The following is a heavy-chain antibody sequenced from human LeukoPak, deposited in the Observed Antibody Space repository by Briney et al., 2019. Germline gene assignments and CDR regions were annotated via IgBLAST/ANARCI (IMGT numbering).Heavy chain of an antibody. J-gene: IGHJ4*02. CDR1: GFTFSIYA. V-gene: IGHV3-23*01. CDR2: ISGSGGST. Sequence: PGGSLRLSCAASGFTFSIYAMSWVRQAPGKGLEWVSGISGSGGSTYYADSVKGRFTISRDNSKNTLYLQMNSLRAVDTAVYYCAKEGGPLAYGYFDYWGQGTLVTVSS. D-gene: IGHD3-22*01. CDR3: AKEGGPLAYGYFDY.